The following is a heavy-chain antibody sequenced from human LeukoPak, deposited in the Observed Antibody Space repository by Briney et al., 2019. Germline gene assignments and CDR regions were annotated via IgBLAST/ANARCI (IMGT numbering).Heavy chain of an antibody. CDR1: GFTFSSYG. D-gene: IGHD3-3*01. Sequence: PGGSLRLSCATSGFTFSSYGMHWVRQAPGKGLEWVAFIRNDGRNKYYADSVKGRFTISRDNSKNTLYVQMNSLRGEDTAVYYCARAPPSGYDFWSGYYGIMDVWGKGTTVTVSS. J-gene: IGHJ6*03. V-gene: IGHV3-30*02. CDR3: ARAPPSGYDFWSGYYGIMDV. CDR2: IRNDGRNK.